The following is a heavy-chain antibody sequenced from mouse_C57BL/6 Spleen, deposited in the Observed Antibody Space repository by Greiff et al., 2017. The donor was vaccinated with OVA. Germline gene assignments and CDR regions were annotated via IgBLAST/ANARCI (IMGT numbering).Heavy chain of an antibody. CDR3: ARSPTLFYAMDY. CDR2: INPNNGGT. CDR1: GYTFTDYN. V-gene: IGHV1-18*01. J-gene: IGHJ4*01. D-gene: IGHD2-10*01. Sequence: VQLQQSGPELVKPGASVKIPCKASGYTFTDYNMDWVKQSHGKSLEWIGDINPNNGGTIYNQKFKGKATLTVDKSSSTAYMELRSLTSEDTAVYYCARSPTLFYAMDYWGQGTSVTVSS.